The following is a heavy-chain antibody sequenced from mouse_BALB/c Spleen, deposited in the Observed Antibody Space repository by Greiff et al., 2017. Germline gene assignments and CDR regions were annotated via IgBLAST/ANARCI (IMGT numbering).Heavy chain of an antibody. D-gene: IGHD2-4*01. CDR1: GFTFSSYG. V-gene: IGHV5-6*01. CDR3: ARHGYDYDWYFDV. Sequence: EVNVVESGGDLVKPGGSLKLSCAASGFTFSSYGMSWVRQTPDKRLEWVATISSGGSYTYYPDSVKGRFTISRDNAKNTLYLQMSSLKSEDTAMYYCARHGYDYDWYFDVWGAGTTVTVSS. J-gene: IGHJ1*01. CDR2: ISSGGSYT.